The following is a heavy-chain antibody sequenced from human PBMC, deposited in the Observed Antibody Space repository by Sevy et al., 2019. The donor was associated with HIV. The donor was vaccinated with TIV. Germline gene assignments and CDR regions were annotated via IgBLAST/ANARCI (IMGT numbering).Heavy chain of an antibody. CDR3: AKDIIAVVGDAFDI. Sequence: GVSLRLSCAASGFTFNSYAMNWVRQAPGKGLEWVSAISGPIGDTYYADSVKGRFTISRDNSKNTLYLQMNSLRAEDTAVYYCAKDIIAVVGDAFDIWGQGTMVTVSS. CDR2: ISGPIGDT. D-gene: IGHD6-19*01. J-gene: IGHJ3*02. CDR1: GFTFNSYA. V-gene: IGHV3-23*01.